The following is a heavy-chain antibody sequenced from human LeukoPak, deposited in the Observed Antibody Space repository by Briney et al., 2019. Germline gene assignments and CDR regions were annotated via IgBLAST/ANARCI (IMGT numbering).Heavy chain of an antibody. CDR1: GGAISSGPNS. J-gene: IGHJ4*02. Sequence: SETLPLTCGVSGGAISSGPNSWSWIRKPPGKGLEWIGYIYHSGSTHYNPSLKSRLTISVDRSKNQFSLKLRSVTAADTAVYYCARGRGAFIFDFWGQGTLVTVSS. D-gene: IGHD5-12*01. CDR2: IYHSGST. CDR3: ARGRGAFIFDF. V-gene: IGHV4-30-2*01.